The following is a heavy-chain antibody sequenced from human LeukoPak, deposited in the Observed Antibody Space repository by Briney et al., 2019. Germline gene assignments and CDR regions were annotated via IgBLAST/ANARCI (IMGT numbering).Heavy chain of an antibody. CDR2: INHSGST. Sequence: SETLSLTCAVYGGSFSGYYWSWIRQPPGKGLEWIGEINHSGSTNYNPSLKSRVTISVDTSKNQFSLKLSSVTAADTAVYYCVRGTFRIQLWFGWFDPWGQGTLVTVSS. V-gene: IGHV4-34*01. CDR3: VRGTFRIQLWFGWFDP. J-gene: IGHJ5*02. CDR1: GGSFSGYY. D-gene: IGHD5-18*01.